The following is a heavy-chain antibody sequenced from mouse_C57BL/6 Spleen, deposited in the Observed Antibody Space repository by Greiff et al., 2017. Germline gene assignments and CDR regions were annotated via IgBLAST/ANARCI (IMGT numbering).Heavy chain of an antibody. V-gene: IGHV1-80*01. Sequence: VQLQQSGAELVKPGASVKISCKASGYAFSSYWMNWVKQRPGKGLEWIGQIYPGDGDTNYNGKFKGKATLTADKSSSTAYMQLSSLTSEDSAVYFCAREISYGNFYYFDYWGQGTTLTVSS. CDR2: IYPGDGDT. CDR1: GYAFSSYW. J-gene: IGHJ2*01. D-gene: IGHD2-1*01. CDR3: AREISYGNFYYFDY.